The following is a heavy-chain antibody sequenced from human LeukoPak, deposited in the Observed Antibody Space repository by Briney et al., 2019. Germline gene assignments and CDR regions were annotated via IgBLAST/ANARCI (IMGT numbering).Heavy chain of an antibody. Sequence: PSETLSLTCTVSGGSISSYYWSWIRQPPGKGLEWIGYIYYSGSTNYNPSLKSRVTISVDTSKNQFSLKLGSVTAADTAVYYCARGRGYSYGYWAYWGQGTLVTVSS. CDR3: ARGRGYSYGYWAY. D-gene: IGHD5-18*01. CDR1: GGSISSYY. CDR2: IYYSGST. V-gene: IGHV4-59*01. J-gene: IGHJ4*02.